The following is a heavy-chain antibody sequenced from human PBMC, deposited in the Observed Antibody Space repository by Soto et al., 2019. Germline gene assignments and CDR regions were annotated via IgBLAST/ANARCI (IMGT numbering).Heavy chain of an antibody. D-gene: IGHD1-20*01. CDR2: IIPIFGTA. V-gene: IGHV1-69*06. J-gene: IGHJ6*02. Sequence: ASVKVSFKAFGGTFSSYAISLVRQAPGQGLEWMGGIIPIFGTANYAQKLQGRVTITADKSTSTAYMELSSLRSEDTAVYYCARAYNWNDGGYYYYYGMDVWGQGTTVTVSS. CDR3: ARAYNWNDGGYYYYYGMDV. CDR1: GGTFSSYA.